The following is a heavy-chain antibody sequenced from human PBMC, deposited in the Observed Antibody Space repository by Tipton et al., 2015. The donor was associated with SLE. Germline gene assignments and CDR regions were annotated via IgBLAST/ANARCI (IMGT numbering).Heavy chain of an antibody. CDR2: IKSKTDGGTT. V-gene: IGHV3-15*01. D-gene: IGHD3-22*01. CDR3: STGLEYSSALRT. J-gene: IGHJ5*02. Sequence: SLRLSCTTSGFTFGDYAMTWVRQAPGKGLEWVGHIKSKTDGGTTDYAAPVKGRFTISRDDSKSTLYLQMNSLKTEDTAVYYCSTGLEYSSALRTWGQGTLVTVSS. CDR1: GFTFGDYA.